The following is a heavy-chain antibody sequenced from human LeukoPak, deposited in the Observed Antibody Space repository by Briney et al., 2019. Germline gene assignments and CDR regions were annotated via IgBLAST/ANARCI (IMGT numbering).Heavy chain of an antibody. Sequence: ASVKVSCKASGYSFTAYSIVWVRQAPGQELEWMGWIHPHSGGTAYGKTFQGRVTMTRDTSISTAYMEPNSLGSDDAAVYYCARLGTGYSLSYWGQGTLVTVSS. V-gene: IGHV1-2*02. D-gene: IGHD5-18*01. CDR2: IHPHSGGT. CDR1: GYSFTAYS. J-gene: IGHJ4*02. CDR3: ARLGTGYSLSY.